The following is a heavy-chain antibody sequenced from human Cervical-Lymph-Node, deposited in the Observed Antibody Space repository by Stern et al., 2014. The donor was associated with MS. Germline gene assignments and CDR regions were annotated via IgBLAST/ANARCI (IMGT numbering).Heavy chain of an antibody. Sequence: QITLKESGPTLIKPTQTLTLTCTFSGFSLSTSGMSVGWIRQPPGKALEWLALIYCDDDKRYSPSLESRLTITQDTSKSQVVLTMTNVDPVDTATYYCAHLDLRSSRPFDYWGQGTLVSVSS. CDR3: AHLDLRSSRPFDY. J-gene: IGHJ4*02. D-gene: IGHD3-3*01. CDR1: GFSLSTSGMS. CDR2: IYCDDDK. V-gene: IGHV2-5*02.